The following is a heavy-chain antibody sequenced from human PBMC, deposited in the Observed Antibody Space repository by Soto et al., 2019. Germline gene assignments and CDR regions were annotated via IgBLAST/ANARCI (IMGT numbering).Heavy chain of an antibody. CDR2: ISAYNGNT. CDR3: NRDRGGAAWFFEH. V-gene: IGHV1-18*01. CDR1: GYTLTSYG. D-gene: IGHD3-16*01. J-gene: IGHJ1*01. Sequence: ASVKVSCKASGYTLTSYGGSWVRQAPGQGLEWMGWISAYNGNTNYAQKIQGRVTMTTDKSKSTAYMEMRSLISDDTAGDYYNRDRGGAAWFFEHWGQGTLVTVSS.